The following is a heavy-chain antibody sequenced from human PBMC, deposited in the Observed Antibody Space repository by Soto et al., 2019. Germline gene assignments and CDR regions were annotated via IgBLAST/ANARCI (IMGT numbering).Heavy chain of an antibody. Sequence: PGGSLRLSCAASGFIFSSYSISWVRQAPGRGLEWVSKISSSGSSTYYADSVRGRFTISRDNSKNTLYLQMNSLRAEDTAVYYCAKSEAAMAHFDYWGQGTLVTVSS. CDR3: AKSEAAMAHFDY. V-gene: IGHV3-23*01. D-gene: IGHD5-18*01. CDR1: GFIFSSYS. CDR2: ISSSGSST. J-gene: IGHJ4*02.